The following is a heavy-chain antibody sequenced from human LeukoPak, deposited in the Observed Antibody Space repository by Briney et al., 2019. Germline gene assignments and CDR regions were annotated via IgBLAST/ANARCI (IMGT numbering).Heavy chain of an antibody. CDR1: GGSFSGYY. J-gene: IGHJ2*01. CDR3: ASRAMTLDL. CDR2: INHSGST. D-gene: IGHD2-21*02. V-gene: IGHV4-34*01. Sequence: SETLSLTCAVYGGSFSGYYWSWIRQPPGKGLEWIGEINHSGSTNYNPSLKSRVTISVDTSKNQFSLKLTSVTAADTAVYYCASRAMTLDLWGRSTLVTVSS.